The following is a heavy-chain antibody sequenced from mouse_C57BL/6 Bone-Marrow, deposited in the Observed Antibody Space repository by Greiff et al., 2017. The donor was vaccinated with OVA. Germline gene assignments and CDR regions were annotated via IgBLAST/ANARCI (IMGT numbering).Heavy chain of an antibody. CDR3: ARNGKGEFDY. CDR1: GYTFTDYY. D-gene: IGHD2-1*01. V-gene: IGHV1-76*01. J-gene: IGHJ2*01. CDR2: IYPGSGNT. Sequence: VQVVESGAELVRPGASVKLSCKASGYTFTDYYINWVKQRPGQGLEWIARIYPGSGNTYYNEKFKGKATLTAEKSSSTAYMQLSSLTSEDSAVYFCARNGKGEFDYWGQGTTLTVSS.